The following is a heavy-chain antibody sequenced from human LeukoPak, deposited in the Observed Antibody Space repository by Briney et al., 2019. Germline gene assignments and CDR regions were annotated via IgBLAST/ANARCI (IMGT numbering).Heavy chain of an antibody. D-gene: IGHD2-15*01. CDR2: IRSKANSYAT. CDR1: GFTFSGSG. Sequence: GGSLRLSCAASGFTFSGSGMHWVRQASGKGLEWVGRIRSKANSYATAYAASVKGRFTISRDDSKNTMYLQMNSLKTEDTAVYYCTTDSSGYWGQGILVTVSS. CDR3: TTDSSGY. V-gene: IGHV3-73*01. J-gene: IGHJ4*02.